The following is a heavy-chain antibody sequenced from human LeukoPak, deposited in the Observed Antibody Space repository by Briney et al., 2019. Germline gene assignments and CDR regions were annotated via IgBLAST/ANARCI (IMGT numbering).Heavy chain of an antibody. J-gene: IGHJ6*02. V-gene: IGHV3-11*04. D-gene: IGHD2-21*01. Sequence: KSGGSLRLSCTASGFPFSDFYMAWFRQPPGKGLECISYISSGGTSISYADSVTGRFTISRDNAKSSLYLQMNSLRAEDTAVYYCARDRLLFRDYYGMDVWGQGTTVTVSS. CDR2: ISSGGTSI. CDR1: GFPFSDFY. CDR3: ARDRLLFRDYYGMDV.